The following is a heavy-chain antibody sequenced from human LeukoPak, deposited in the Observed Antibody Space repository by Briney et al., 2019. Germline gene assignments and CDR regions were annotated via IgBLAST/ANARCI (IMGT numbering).Heavy chain of an antibody. CDR3: ARDSRLGQQLDSFDY. J-gene: IGHJ4*02. CDR1: DGSISSYY. D-gene: IGHD6-13*01. CDR2: IYTSGST. V-gene: IGHV4-4*07. Sequence: SETLSLTCTDSDGSISSYYWSWIRQPAGKGLEWIGRIYTSGSTNYNPSLKSRVTMSVDTSKNQFSLKLSSVTAADTAVYYCARDSRLGQQLDSFDYWGQGTLVTVSS.